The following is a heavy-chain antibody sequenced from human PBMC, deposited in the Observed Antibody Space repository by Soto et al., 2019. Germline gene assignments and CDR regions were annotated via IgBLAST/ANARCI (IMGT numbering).Heavy chain of an antibody. D-gene: IGHD1-26*01. Sequence: QVQLVQSGAEVKKPGASVKVSCKASGYTFTSYDINWVRQATGQGLEWMEWMNPNSGNTAYAQKFKGRVTMTRNTSIRTAYMGLSSLRSEDTAVNYCARERVGAMVDWGQGTLVTVSS. CDR3: ARERVGAMVD. CDR2: MNPNSGNT. J-gene: IGHJ4*02. CDR1: GYTFTSYD. V-gene: IGHV1-8*01.